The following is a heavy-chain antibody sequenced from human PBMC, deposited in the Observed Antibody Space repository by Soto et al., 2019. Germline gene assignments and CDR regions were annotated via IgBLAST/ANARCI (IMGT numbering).Heavy chain of an antibody. J-gene: IGHJ4*02. CDR1: GFTFSGSP. CDR2: IRNKVNSYAT. CDR3: TRADSSGYSGAN. V-gene: IGHV3-73*01. Sequence: EVQLVESGGGLVQPGGSLRLSCAASGFTFSGSPIHWVRQASGKGLEWVGRIRNKVNSYATGYGASVKGRFTISRDDSKNTAYLQINSLKTEDTAVYYCTRADSSGYSGANWGQGTLVTVSS. D-gene: IGHD3-22*01.